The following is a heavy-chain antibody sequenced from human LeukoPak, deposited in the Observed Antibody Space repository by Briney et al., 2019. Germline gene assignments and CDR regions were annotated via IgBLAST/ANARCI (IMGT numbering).Heavy chain of an antibody. CDR1: GYSFTSYW. CDR3: ARRAYCGGDCDAGEDY. Sequence: GESLKISCKGSGYSFTSYWIGWVRQMPGKGLEWMGIIYPGDSDTRYSPSFQGQVTISADKSISTAYLQWSSLKASDTAMYYCARRAYCGGDCDAGEDYWGQGTLVTASS. CDR2: IYPGDSDT. J-gene: IGHJ4*02. D-gene: IGHD2-21*02. V-gene: IGHV5-51*01.